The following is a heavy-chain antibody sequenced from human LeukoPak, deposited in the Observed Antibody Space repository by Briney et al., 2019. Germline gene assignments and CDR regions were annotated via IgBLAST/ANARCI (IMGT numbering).Heavy chain of an antibody. CDR1: GGTFSSYA. D-gene: IGHD6-25*01. V-gene: IGHV1-69*04. CDR2: IITILGIA. CDR3: ARDLRRYSTGSIHWYFDL. Sequence: SVKVSCKASGGTFSSYAISWVRQAPGQGLEWMGRIITILGIANYAQKFQGRVTITADKSTSTAYMELSSLRSEDTAVYYCARDLRRYSTGSIHWYFDLWGRGTLVTVSS. J-gene: IGHJ2*01.